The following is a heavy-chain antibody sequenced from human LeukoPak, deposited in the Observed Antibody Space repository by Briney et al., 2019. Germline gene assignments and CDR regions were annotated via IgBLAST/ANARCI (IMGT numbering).Heavy chain of an antibody. V-gene: IGHV1-8*01. CDR3: ARGGRGFFNYYYYYMDV. CDR1: GYTFTSYD. D-gene: IGHD3-10*01. CDR2: MNPNSGNT. Sequence: ASVKVSCKASGYTFTSYDINWVRQATGQGLEWMGWMNPNSGNTGYAQKFQGRVTMTRNTSISTAYMELSSLRSEATAVYYCARGGRGFFNYYYYYMDVWGKGTTVTVSS. J-gene: IGHJ6*03.